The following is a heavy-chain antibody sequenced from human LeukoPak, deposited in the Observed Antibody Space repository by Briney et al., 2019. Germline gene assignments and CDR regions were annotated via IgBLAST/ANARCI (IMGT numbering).Heavy chain of an antibody. V-gene: IGHV3-53*01. J-gene: IGHJ4*02. CDR3: TTTAGYNYGQY. Sequence: PGGSLRLSCAASGLIVSNNYMNWVRQAPGKGLEWVSVLYIGGNTYYADSVRGRFTISRDNSKNTLYLQMNSLRAEDTAIYYCTTTAGYNYGQYWGQGTLVTVSS. CDR2: LYIGGNT. CDR1: GLIVSNNY. D-gene: IGHD5-18*01.